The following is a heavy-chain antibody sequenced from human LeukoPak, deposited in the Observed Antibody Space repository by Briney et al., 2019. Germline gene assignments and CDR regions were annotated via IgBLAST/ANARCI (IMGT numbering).Heavy chain of an antibody. Sequence: ASVKVSCKVSGYGLTDLSMHWVRQAPGQGLEWMGGFDPDYGETFYAQKLQGRVTMTEDTSADTAYMELSSLRPDDTAVYYCASYGDPNDAFDIWAQGTMVTVSS. V-gene: IGHV1-24*01. CDR2: FDPDYGET. CDR3: ASYGDPNDAFDI. J-gene: IGHJ3*02. CDR1: GYGLTDLS. D-gene: IGHD2-21*02.